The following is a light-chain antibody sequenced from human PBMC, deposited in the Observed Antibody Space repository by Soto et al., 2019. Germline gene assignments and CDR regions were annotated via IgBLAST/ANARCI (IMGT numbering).Light chain of an antibody. Sequence: IEVTQSPSSLAASLGDRVTITCRASQTIGTYVNWYRQKSGAAPELLIYDASTLQSGVPSRFRGGASGTDFTLTISSLQLDDFATYYCQQLNSYPLTFGGGTKVDIK. V-gene: IGKV1-39*01. CDR2: DAS. CDR3: QQLNSYPLT. J-gene: IGKJ4*01. CDR1: QTIGTY.